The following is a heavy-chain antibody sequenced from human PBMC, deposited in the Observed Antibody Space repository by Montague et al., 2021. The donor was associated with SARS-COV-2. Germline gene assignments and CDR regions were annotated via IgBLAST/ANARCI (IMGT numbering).Heavy chain of an antibody. D-gene: IGHD1-26*01. J-gene: IGHJ4*02. Sequence: SLRLSCAASGFSFSSYEMNWVRQAPGKGLEWVSYISSSVSTIYYADSVKGRFTISRDNAKNSLYLQMNSLRAEDTAVYYCARVFATVGAMDRNDYWGQGTLVTVSS. CDR3: ARVFATVGAMDRNDY. CDR1: GFSFSSYE. CDR2: ISSSVSTI. V-gene: IGHV3-48*03.